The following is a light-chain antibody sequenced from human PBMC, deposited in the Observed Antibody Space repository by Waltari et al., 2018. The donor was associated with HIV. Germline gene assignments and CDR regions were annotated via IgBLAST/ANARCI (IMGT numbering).Light chain of an antibody. CDR1: QGISSY. Sequence: DIQLTQSPSILSASVGDRVTITCRTSQGISSYLAWYQQKPGNAPKLLIYAASTLQSGVPSRFSGSGSGTEFTLTISSLQPEDFATYYCQQLESYTQISFGGGTKVGIK. CDR3: QQLESYTQIS. CDR2: AAS. J-gene: IGKJ4*01. V-gene: IGKV1-9*01.